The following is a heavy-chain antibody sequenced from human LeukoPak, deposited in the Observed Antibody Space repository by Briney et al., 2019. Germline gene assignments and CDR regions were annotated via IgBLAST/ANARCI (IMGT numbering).Heavy chain of an antibody. Sequence: PGGSLRLSCAASGFTFSSYAMSWVRQAPGKGLEWVSAISGSGGSTYYADSVKGRFTISRDNSKNTLYLQMNSLRAEGTAVYYCANLQGIAAAGTLDYWGQGTLVTVSS. V-gene: IGHV3-23*01. CDR1: GFTFSSYA. CDR2: ISGSGGST. D-gene: IGHD6-13*01. CDR3: ANLQGIAAAGTLDY. J-gene: IGHJ4*02.